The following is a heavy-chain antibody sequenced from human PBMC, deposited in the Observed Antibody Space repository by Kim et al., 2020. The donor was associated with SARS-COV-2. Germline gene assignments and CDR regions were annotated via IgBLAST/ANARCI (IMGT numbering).Heavy chain of an antibody. V-gene: IGHV4-39*01. Sequence: NPSLKRRVTISVDTSKNQFSLKLGSVTAADTAVYYCARLPQGAQLGTFDYWGQGTLVTVSS. J-gene: IGHJ4*02. CDR3: ARLPQGAQLGTFDY. D-gene: IGHD6-6*01.